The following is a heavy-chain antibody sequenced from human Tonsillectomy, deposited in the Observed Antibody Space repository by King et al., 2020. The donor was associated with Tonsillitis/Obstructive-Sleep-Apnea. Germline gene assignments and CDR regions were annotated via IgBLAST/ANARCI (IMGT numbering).Heavy chain of an antibody. CDR2: ISYDGSNK. Sequence: VQLVESGGGVVQPGRSLRLSCAASGFTFSSYGMHWVRQAPGKGLEGVAVISYDGSNKYYADSVKGRFTISRDNSKNTLYLQMNSLRAEDTAVYYCAKAYWELLRGWYFDYWGQGTLVTVSS. V-gene: IGHV3-30*18. D-gene: IGHD1-26*01. CDR3: AKAYWELLRGWYFDY. CDR1: GFTFSSYG. J-gene: IGHJ4*02.